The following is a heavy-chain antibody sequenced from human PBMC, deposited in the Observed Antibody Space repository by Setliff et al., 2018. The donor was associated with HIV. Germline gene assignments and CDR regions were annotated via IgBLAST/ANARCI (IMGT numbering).Heavy chain of an antibody. Sequence: SETLSLTCTVSGGFISSFYWSWVRQPPGKELEWIGYIYHSGSTNYNPSLKSRVTISVDTSKNQFSLRLTSVTAADTAVYYCAGENPDGWLHHYTDVWGKGTTVTSP. D-gene: IGHD2-15*01. CDR2: IYHSGST. V-gene: IGHV4-59*12. CDR1: GGFISSFY. CDR3: AGENPDGWLHHYTDV. J-gene: IGHJ6*03.